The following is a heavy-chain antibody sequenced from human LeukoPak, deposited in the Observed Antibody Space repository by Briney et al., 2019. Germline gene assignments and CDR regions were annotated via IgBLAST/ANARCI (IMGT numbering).Heavy chain of an antibody. V-gene: IGHV1-18*01. CDR3: AGYFGFPWYYYYMAV. D-gene: IGHD3-9*01. CDR2: ISAYNGNT. J-gene: IGHJ6*03. Sequence: EASVKVSCKASGYTFTSYGISWVRQAPGQGLEWMGWISAYNGNTNYAQKLQGRVTMTTDTSTSTAYMELRSLRSDDTAVYYCAGYFGFPWYYYYMAVWGKGTTVTVSS. CDR1: GYTFTSYG.